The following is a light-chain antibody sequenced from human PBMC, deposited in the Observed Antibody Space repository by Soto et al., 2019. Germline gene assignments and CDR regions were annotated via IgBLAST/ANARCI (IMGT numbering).Light chain of an antibody. CDR3: QQSYTTPWT. Sequence: DIQMTQSPSSLSASVGVRVTITCRASQSITSYLNWYQQKPGKAPQLLIYAASSLQSGVPSRFSGRGSGTDFTLTISSLQPEDFATYFWQQSYTTPWTFGQGTKVEVK. J-gene: IGKJ1*01. V-gene: IGKV1-39*01. CDR1: QSITSY. CDR2: AAS.